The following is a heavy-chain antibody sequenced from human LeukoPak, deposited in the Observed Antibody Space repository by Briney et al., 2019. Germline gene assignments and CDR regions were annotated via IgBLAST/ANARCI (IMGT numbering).Heavy chain of an antibody. CDR2: IHYSGTT. Sequence: SETLSLTCTVSGGSLSRYYWSWIRQPPGKGLEWIGYIHYSGTTNYNPSLKSRVTMSVDTSNNHVSLRLTSVTAADTALYYCARHSYNYYGLDVWGQGTTITVSS. V-gene: IGHV4-59*08. CDR1: GGSLSRYY. J-gene: IGHJ6*02. CDR3: ARHSYNYYGLDV.